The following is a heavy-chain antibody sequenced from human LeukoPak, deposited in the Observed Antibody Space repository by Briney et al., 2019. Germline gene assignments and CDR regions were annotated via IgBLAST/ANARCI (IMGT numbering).Heavy chain of an antibody. CDR1: GVSISSYY. J-gene: IGHJ3*02. V-gene: IGHV4-4*07. CDR2: IYTSGST. D-gene: IGHD3-22*01. CDR3: ARDPLTYYYDSSDAFDI. Sequence: SETLSLTCTVSGVSISSYYWSWLRQPAGKGLEWLGRIYTSGSTNYNPSLKSRVTMSVDTSKNQFSLKLSSVTAADTAVYYCARDPLTYYYDSSDAFDIWGQGTMVTVSS.